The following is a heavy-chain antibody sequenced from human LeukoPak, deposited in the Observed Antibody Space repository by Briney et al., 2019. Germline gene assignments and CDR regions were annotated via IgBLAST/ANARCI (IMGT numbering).Heavy chain of an antibody. V-gene: IGHV4-59*08. CDR3: ARHRRQYDILTGPGVYYYYGMDV. J-gene: IGHJ6*02. CDR2: IYYSGST. D-gene: IGHD3-9*01. CDR1: GGSISSYY. Sequence: PSETLSPTCTVSGGSISSYYWSWIRQPPGKGLEWIGYIYYSGSTNYNPSLKSRVTISVDTSKNQFSLRLSSVTAADTAVYYCARHRRQYDILTGPGVYYYYGMDVWGQGTTVTVSS.